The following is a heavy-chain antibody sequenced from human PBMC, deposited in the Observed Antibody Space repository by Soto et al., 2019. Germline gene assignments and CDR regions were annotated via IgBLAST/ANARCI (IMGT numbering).Heavy chain of an antibody. CDR1: XG. CDR2: ISAYNGNT. CDR3: ARTGIQIYYYYGMDV. V-gene: IGHV1-18*01. Sequence: XGXSWXRXXXXQGLEWMGWISAYNGNTNYAQKLQGRVTMTTDTSTSTAYMELRSLRSEDTAVYYCARTGIQIYYYYGMDVWGQGTTVTVSS. J-gene: IGHJ6*02.